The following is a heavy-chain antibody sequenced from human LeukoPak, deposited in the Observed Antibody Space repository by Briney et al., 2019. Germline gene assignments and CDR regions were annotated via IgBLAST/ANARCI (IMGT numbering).Heavy chain of an antibody. J-gene: IGHJ3*01. CDR3: ARRPWVGAADS. CDR2: INHSGRS. D-gene: IGHD1-26*01. Sequence: SETLSLTCAVYGGSFSGYYWSWIRQPPGKGLEWIGEINHSGRSNHNPSLKSRLTMSVDTSKNQFSLRLTSVTAADTALYYCARRPWVGAADSWGQGTMVTVSS. CDR1: GGSFSGYY. V-gene: IGHV4-34*01.